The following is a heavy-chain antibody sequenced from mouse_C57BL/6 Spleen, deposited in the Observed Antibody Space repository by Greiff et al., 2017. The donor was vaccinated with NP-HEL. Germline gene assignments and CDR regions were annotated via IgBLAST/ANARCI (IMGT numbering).Heavy chain of an antibody. CDR2: IDPSDSYT. V-gene: IGHV1-59*01. J-gene: IGHJ3*01. D-gene: IGHD1-1*01. Sequence: VQLQQPGAELVRPGTSVKLSCKASGYTFTSYWMHWVKQRPGQGLEWIGVIDPSDSYTNYNQKFKGKATLTVDTSSSTAYMQLSSLTSEDSAVYYCARVTTEWFAYWGQGTLVTVSA. CDR1: GYTFTSYW. CDR3: ARVTTEWFAY.